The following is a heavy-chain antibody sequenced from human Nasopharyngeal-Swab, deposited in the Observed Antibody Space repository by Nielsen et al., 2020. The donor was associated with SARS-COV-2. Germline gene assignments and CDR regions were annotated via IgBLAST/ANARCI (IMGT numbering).Heavy chain of an antibody. CDR2: INQGGIEK. CDR1: GFPFRNYY. V-gene: IGHV3-7*04. J-gene: IGHJ4*02. CDR3: AREAYYNAVDY. Sequence: GESLKISCAASGFPFRNYYMTWVRQPPGKGPEWVANINQGGIEKKYVDSVKGRFTISRDDATNSVHLQMNSLRADDTAVYYCAREAYYNAVDYWGQGTLVTVSS. D-gene: IGHD3-10*01.